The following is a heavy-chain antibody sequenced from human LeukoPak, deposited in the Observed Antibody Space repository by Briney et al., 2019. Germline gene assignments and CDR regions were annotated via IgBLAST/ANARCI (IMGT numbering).Heavy chain of an antibody. J-gene: IGHJ4*02. D-gene: IGHD4-17*01. Sequence: GGSLRLSCAASGFTFSSYWMSWVRQAPGKGLEWVANIKQDGSEKYYVDSVKGRFTISRDNAKNSLYLQMNSLRAEDTAVYYCATGLRLYYFDYWGQETLVTVSS. CDR1: GFTFSSYW. CDR2: IKQDGSEK. V-gene: IGHV3-7*01. CDR3: ATGLRLYYFDY.